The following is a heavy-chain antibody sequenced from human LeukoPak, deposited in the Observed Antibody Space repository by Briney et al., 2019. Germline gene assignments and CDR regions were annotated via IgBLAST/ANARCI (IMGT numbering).Heavy chain of an antibody. CDR3: ARHPFQIVVVPAASNWFDP. Sequence: PSETLSLTCAVYGGSFSGYYWSWIRQPPGKGLEWIGEINHSGSTNYNPSLKSRVTISVDTSKNQFSLKLSSVTAADTAVYYCARHPFQIVVVPAASNWFDPWGQGTLVTVSS. J-gene: IGHJ5*02. V-gene: IGHV4-34*01. D-gene: IGHD2-2*01. CDR1: GGSFSGYY. CDR2: INHSGST.